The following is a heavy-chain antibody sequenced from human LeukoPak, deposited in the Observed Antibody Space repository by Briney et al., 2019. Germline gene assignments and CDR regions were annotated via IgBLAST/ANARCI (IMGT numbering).Heavy chain of an antibody. D-gene: IGHD3-22*01. J-gene: IGHJ4*02. CDR3: AKDSGTYDSSGYAFDY. CDR1: GFTFNSYT. V-gene: IGHV3-23*01. CDR2: ISGSGGST. Sequence: GGSLRLSCAASGFTFNSYTMSWVRQAPGKRLEWVSAISGSGGSTYYADSVKGRFTISRDNSKNMLYLQMNSLRAEDTAVYHCAKDSGTYDSSGYAFDYWGQGTLVTVSS.